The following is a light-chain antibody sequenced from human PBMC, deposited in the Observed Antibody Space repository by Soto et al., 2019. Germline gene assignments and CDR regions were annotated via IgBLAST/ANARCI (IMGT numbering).Light chain of an antibody. V-gene: IGLV1-40*01. Sequence: QLVLTQPPSVSGAPGQRVTISCTGRSSNIGAGYDVHWYQQLPGTAPKLLIYGNSNRPSGVPDRFSGSKSGTSASLAITGLQAEDEADYYCQSYDSSVSKVVFGGGTKLTVL. CDR1: SSNIGAGYD. J-gene: IGLJ2*01. CDR2: GNS. CDR3: QSYDSSVSKVV.